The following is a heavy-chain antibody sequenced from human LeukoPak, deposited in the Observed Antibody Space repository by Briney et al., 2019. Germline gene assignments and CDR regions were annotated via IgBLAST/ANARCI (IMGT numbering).Heavy chain of an antibody. Sequence: ASVKVSCKASGYTFTSYYMHWVRQAPGQGLEWMGIINPSGGSTSYAQKFQGRVTMTRDTSTSTVYMGLSSLRSEDTAVYYCARSSVTIFGPGQLNWFDPWGQGTLVTVSS. D-gene: IGHD3-3*01. V-gene: IGHV1-46*01. CDR2: INPSGGST. J-gene: IGHJ5*02. CDR3: ARSSVTIFGPGQLNWFDP. CDR1: GYTFTSYY.